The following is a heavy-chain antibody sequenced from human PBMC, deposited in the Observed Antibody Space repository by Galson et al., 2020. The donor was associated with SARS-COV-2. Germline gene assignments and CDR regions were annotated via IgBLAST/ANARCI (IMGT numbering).Heavy chain of an antibody. CDR2: ISGGDGNT. CDR1: GFSVTRHT. Sequence: GGSLRLSCAGSGFSVTRHTMSWVRQAPGKGLEWVSTISGGDGNTYYADSVKDHFSLSRESSTDTLHLQMHSLGAEDTAVYFCAVFIAGYPFWGQGALVTVSS. D-gene: IGHD2-15*01. J-gene: IGHJ4*02. CDR3: AVFIAGYPF. V-gene: IGHV3-23*01.